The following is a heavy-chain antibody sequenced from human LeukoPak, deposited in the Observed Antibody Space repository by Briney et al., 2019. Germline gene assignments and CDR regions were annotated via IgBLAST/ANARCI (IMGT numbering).Heavy chain of an antibody. V-gene: IGHV4-59*01. CDR3: ARGGGYNSPFGY. D-gene: IGHD5-24*01. CDR2: ISYSGNI. J-gene: IGHJ4*02. Sequence: SETLSLTCTVSGGSISSYYWNWIRQPPGKGLEWIGYISYSGNINYNPSLKSRVTISVDMSKNQFSLKLSSVTAADTAVYYCARGGGYNSPFGYWGQGALVTVSS. CDR1: GGSISSYY.